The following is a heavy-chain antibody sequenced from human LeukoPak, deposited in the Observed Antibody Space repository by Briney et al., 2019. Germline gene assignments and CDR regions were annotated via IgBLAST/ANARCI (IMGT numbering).Heavy chain of an antibody. CDR2: TYYRSKWYT. CDR1: GDSFSSNNPA. J-gene: IGHJ3*02. Sequence: SQTLSLTCAISGDSFSSNNPAWNWLRQSPSRGLEWLGRTYYRSKWYTDYAVSVNGRITINPDTSKNQFFLQLNSVTPEDTAMYYCARQLGAFDIWGQGTMVTVSS. V-gene: IGHV6-1*01. D-gene: IGHD1-1*01. CDR3: ARQLGAFDI.